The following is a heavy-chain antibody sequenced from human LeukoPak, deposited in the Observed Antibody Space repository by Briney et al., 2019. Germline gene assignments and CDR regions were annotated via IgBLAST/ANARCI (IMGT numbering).Heavy chain of an antibody. J-gene: IGHJ3*02. Sequence: GGSLRLSCAASGFTFDDFGMSWVRQAPGKGLEWVSGIIWNGGNTGYADSVKGRFTISRDNAKKSLYLQMNSLRDEDTALYYCARAVVPAAIWSASDIWGQGTMVTVSS. CDR3: ARAVVPAAIWSASDI. V-gene: IGHV3-20*04. CDR1: GFTFDDFG. D-gene: IGHD2-2*01. CDR2: IIWNGGNT.